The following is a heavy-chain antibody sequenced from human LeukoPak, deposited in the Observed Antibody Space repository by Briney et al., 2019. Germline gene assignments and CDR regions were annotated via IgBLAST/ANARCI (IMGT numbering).Heavy chain of an antibody. CDR1: GFTFSSYE. CDR3: ARDLRGFPYYYYYMDV. Sequence: AGSLRLSCAASGFTFSSYEMNWVRQPPGKGLEWVSYISSSGNTIYYADSVKGRFTISRDNAKNSLYLQMSSLRAEDTAVYYCARDLRGFPYYYYYMDVWGKGTTVTVSS. CDR2: ISSSGNTI. J-gene: IGHJ6*03. V-gene: IGHV3-48*03.